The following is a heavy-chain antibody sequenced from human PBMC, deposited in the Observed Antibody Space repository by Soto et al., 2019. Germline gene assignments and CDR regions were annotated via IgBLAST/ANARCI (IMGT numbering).Heavy chain of an antibody. Sequence: GGSLRLSCAASGFTFSSSAMTWVRQAPGEGLEWVSSITSVGGSTFYAASVAGRFSISRDDSRSVAFLQMNSLRIEDTAMYYCSRLPRERSGEQPFGLWGPGTLVTVSS. J-gene: IGHJ4*02. V-gene: IGHV3-23*01. D-gene: IGHD3-3*01. CDR3: SRLPRERSGEQPFGL. CDR2: ITSVGGST. CDR1: GFTFSSSA.